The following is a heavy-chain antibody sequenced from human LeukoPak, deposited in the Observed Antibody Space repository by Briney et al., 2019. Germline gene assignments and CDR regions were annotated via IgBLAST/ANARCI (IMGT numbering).Heavy chain of an antibody. D-gene: IGHD6-13*01. Sequence: SETLSLTCTVSGGSISNYYWSWIRQFPGKGLEWIGYIYYSGSTNYNPSLKSRVTISVDTSKNQFSLKLSSVTAADTAVYYCARLSRSSSSWYRPMDVWGKGTTVTVSS. V-gene: IGHV4-59*08. CDR2: IYYSGST. CDR3: ARLSRSSSSWYRPMDV. CDR1: GGSISNYY. J-gene: IGHJ6*03.